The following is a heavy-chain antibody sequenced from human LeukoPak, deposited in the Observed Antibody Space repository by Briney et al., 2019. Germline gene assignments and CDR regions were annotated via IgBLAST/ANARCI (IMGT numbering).Heavy chain of an antibody. D-gene: IGHD5-24*01. V-gene: IGHV1-69*01. Sequence: ASVKVSCKASGGTFSSYAISWVRQAPGQGLEWMGGIIPIFGTANYAQKFQGRVTITADESTSTAYMELSSLGSEDTAVYYCARSPDGYNRQGFDYWGQGTLVTVSS. CDR1: GGTFSSYA. CDR3: ARSPDGYNRQGFDY. CDR2: IIPIFGTA. J-gene: IGHJ4*02.